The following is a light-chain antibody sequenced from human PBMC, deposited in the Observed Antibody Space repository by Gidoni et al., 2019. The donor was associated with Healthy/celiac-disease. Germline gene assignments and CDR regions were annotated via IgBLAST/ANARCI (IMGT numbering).Light chain of an antibody. CDR1: KLGDKY. CDR3: QAWDSSTHVV. Sequence: SYELTQPPSVSVYPGQTASITCSGAKLGDKYACWYQQKPGQSPVLVIYQDSKRPSVIPERFSGSNSGNTATLTISGTQAMDEADYYCQAWDSSTHVVFGGGTKLTVL. CDR2: QDS. V-gene: IGLV3-1*01. J-gene: IGLJ2*01.